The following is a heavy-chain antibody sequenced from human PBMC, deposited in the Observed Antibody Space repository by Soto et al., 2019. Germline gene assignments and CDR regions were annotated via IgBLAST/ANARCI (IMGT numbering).Heavy chain of an antibody. V-gene: IGHV4-39*01. D-gene: IGHD3-3*01. Sequence: SETLSLTCTVSGGSISSSSYYWGWIRQPPGKGLEWIGSIYYSGSTYYNPSLKSRVTISVDTSKNQFSLKLSSVTAADTAVYYCPISLEWLFPHYYFDYWGQGTLVTVSS. CDR1: GGSISSSSYY. J-gene: IGHJ4*02. CDR3: PISLEWLFPHYYFDY. CDR2: IYYSGST.